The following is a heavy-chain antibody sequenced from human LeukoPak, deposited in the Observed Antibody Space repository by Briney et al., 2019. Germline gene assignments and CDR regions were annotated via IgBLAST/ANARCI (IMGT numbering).Heavy chain of an antibody. V-gene: IGHV3-74*01. J-gene: IGHJ4*02. CDR3: ARVPVGSYSFDY. CDR2: INTDGSTT. CDR1: GFTFSSYA. Sequence: PGGSLRLSCAASGFTFSSYAMSWVRQAPGKGLEWVSRINTDGSTTSYVDSVKGRFTISRDNTKNTLYLHMNSLRAEDTAVYYCARVPVGSYSFDYWGQGTLVTVSS. D-gene: IGHD1-26*01.